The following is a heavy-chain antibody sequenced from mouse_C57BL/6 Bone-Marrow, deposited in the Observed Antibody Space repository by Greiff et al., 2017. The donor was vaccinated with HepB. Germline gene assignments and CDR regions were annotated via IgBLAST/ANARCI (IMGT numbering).Heavy chain of an antibody. CDR1: GYSFTDYN. J-gene: IGHJ1*03. V-gene: IGHV1-39*01. CDR3: AREEGHYYGSNWYFDV. Sequence: EVQVVESGPELVKPGASVKISCKASGYSFTDYNMNWVKQSNGKSLEWIGVINPNYGTTSYNQKFKGKATLTVDQSSSTAYMQLNSLTSEDSAVYYCAREEGHYYGSNWYFDVWGTGTTVTVSS. CDR2: INPNYGTT. D-gene: IGHD1-1*01.